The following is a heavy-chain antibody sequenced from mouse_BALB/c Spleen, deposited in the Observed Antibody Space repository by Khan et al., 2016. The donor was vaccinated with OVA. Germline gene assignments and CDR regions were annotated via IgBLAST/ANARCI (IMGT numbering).Heavy chain of an antibody. CDR1: GFTFSDYG. CDR3: ASSYYSYDEGYWYFDV. J-gene: IGHJ1*01. V-gene: IGHV5-6-3*01. CDR2: INSNGGTS. D-gene: IGHD2-14*01. Sequence: EVELVESGGGLVQPGGSLKLSCAATGFTFSDYGMSWVRQTPDKRLELVATINSNGGTSYYPDSVKGRFTISRDNAKNTLHLQMSSLKSEDTAMYNCASSYYSYDEGYWYFDVWGAGTTVTVSS.